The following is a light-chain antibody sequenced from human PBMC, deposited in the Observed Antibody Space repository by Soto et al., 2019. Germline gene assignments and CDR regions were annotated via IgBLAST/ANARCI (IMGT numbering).Light chain of an antibody. J-gene: IGKJ1*01. V-gene: IGKV3-20*01. CDR2: GAS. CDR1: QTVSSNY. CDR3: PQYGSSPRT. Sequence: EIVLRQSPGTLSLSPGEGATLSCKASQTVSSNYLAWYHQKPGQAPRLLIYGASSRATGIPDRFSGSGAGTDFTLTISRLEPEDFAVYYCPQYGSSPRTFGQGTKVEFK.